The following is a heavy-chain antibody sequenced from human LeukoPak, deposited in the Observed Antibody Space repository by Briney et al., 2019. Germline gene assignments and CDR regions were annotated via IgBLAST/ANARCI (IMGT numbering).Heavy chain of an antibody. CDR1: GFTFSSYA. Sequence: QPGRSLRHACAASGFTFSSYAMHWVRQAPGKGLEWVAVISYDGGNKYYADSVKGRFTISRDNSKNTLYLQMNSLRAEDTAVYYCAKIGSRKWELLRSSYYYYYMDVWGKGTTVTVSS. J-gene: IGHJ6*03. CDR3: AKIGSRKWELLRSSYYYYYMDV. CDR2: ISYDGGNK. D-gene: IGHD1-26*01. V-gene: IGHV3-30*04.